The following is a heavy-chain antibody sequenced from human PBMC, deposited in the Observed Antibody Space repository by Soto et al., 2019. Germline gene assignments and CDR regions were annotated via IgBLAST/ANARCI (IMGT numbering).Heavy chain of an antibody. CDR3: ALDYYGSGSYPNGAFDI. Sequence: ASVKVSCKASGYTFTSYGISWVRQAPGQGLEWMGWISAYNGNTNYAQKLQGRVTMTTDTSTSTAYMELNSLRAEDTAVYYCALDYYGSGSYPNGAFDIWGQGTMVTVSS. J-gene: IGHJ3*02. V-gene: IGHV1-18*01. D-gene: IGHD3-10*01. CDR2: ISAYNGNT. CDR1: GYTFTSYG.